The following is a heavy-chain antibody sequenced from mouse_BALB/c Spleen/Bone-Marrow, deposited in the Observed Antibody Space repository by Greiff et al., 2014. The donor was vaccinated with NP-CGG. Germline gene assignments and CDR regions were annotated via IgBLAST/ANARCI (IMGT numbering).Heavy chain of an antibody. D-gene: IGHD1-1*01. J-gene: IGHJ4*01. V-gene: IGHV2-6-7*01. CDR1: GFSLTGYG. Sequence: VMLVESGPGLVAPSQSLSITCTVSGFSLTGYGVNWVRQPPGKGLEWLGMIWGDGTTDYNSALKSRLSISKDNSKSQVFLKMNSLQTDDTARYYCARDRYYGSSYLYYAMDYWGQGTSVTVSS. CDR3: ARDRYYGSSYLYYAMDY. CDR2: IWGDGTT.